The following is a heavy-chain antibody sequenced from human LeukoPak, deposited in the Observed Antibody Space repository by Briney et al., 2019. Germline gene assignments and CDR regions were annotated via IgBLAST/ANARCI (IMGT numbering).Heavy chain of an antibody. CDR1: GGSINSNNYF. D-gene: IGHD6-6*01. V-gene: IGHV4-39*01. Sequence: PSETLSLTCTVSGGSINSNNYFWGWFRQPPGKGLEWIGSISYSGSTNYNPSVQSRVTISEDTSRNQFFLKLTSLTAADTAVFYCARRSSSSGYYYYMDVWGKGTTVTVSS. CDR2: ISYSGST. CDR3: ARRSSSSGYYYYMDV. J-gene: IGHJ6*03.